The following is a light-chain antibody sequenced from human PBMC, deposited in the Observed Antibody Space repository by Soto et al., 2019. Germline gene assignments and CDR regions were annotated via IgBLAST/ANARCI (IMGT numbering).Light chain of an antibody. CDR1: SSNIGAGYD. CDR3: QSYDSSLSGYV. Sequence: QSVLTQPPSVSGAPGQRVTISCTGSSSNIGAGYDVHWYQQLPGTAPKLLIYGNSNRPSGVPDRFSGSSSDTSASLAITGLQAEEEADYYCQSYDSSLSGYVFGTGTKLTVL. CDR2: GNS. V-gene: IGLV1-40*01. J-gene: IGLJ1*01.